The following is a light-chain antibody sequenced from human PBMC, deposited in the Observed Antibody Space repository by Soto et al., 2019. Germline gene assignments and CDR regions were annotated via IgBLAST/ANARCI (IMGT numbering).Light chain of an antibody. CDR1: QSVSSY. CDR2: DAS. J-gene: IGKJ3*01. CDR3: QQRSNWPLFT. V-gene: IGKV3-11*01. Sequence: EIVLTQSPATLSLSPGERATLSCRASQSVSSYLAWYQQKPGQAPRLLIYDASNRATGIPARFSGSGSGTDFTLTISRLEPEDFAVYYCQQRSNWPLFTFGPGTKVHIK.